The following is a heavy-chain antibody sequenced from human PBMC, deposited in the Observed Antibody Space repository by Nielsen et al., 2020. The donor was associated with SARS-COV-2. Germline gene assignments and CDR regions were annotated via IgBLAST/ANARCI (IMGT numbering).Heavy chain of an antibody. CDR1: GFTFSSYA. CDR2: ISGSGGST. V-gene: IGHV3-23*01. D-gene: IGHD6-19*01. CDR3: AKDRYSSDVNWFDP. Sequence: GESLKISCAASGFTFSSYAMSWVRQAPGKGLEWVSAISGSGGSTYYADSVKGRFTISRDNSKNTLYLQMNSLRAEDTAVYYCAKDRYSSDVNWFDPWGQGTLVTVSS. J-gene: IGHJ5*02.